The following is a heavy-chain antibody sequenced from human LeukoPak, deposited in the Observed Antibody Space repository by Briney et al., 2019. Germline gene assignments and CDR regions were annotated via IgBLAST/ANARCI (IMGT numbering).Heavy chain of an antibody. CDR1: GGSISSGSYY. CDR3: ARGGGTIFGVVIDY. Sequence: PSETLSLTCTVSGGSISSGSYYWSWIRQPAGKGLEWIGRIYTSGSTNYNPSLKSRVTISVDTSKNQFSLKLSSVTAADTAVYYCARGGGTIFGVVIDYWGQGTLVTVSS. D-gene: IGHD3-3*01. CDR2: IYTSGST. V-gene: IGHV4-61*02. J-gene: IGHJ4*02.